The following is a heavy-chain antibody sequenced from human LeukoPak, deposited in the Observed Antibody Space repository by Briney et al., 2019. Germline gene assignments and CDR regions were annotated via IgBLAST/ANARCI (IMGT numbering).Heavy chain of an antibody. J-gene: IGHJ6*03. D-gene: IGHD5-18*01. V-gene: IGHV3-74*01. CDR1: GFTFSSYW. CDR2: MNDDGSST. CDR3: ARDQVDTAMVDYYYYYMDV. Sequence: GGSLRLSCAASGFTFSSYWMHWVRQAPGKGLVWVSRMNDDGSSTSYADSLKGRFTISRDNAKNTLYLHMSNLRAEDTAVYYCARDQVDTAMVDYYYYYMDVWGKGTTVTVSS.